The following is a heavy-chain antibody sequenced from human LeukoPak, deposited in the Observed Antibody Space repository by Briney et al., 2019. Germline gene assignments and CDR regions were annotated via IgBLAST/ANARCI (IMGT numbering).Heavy chain of an antibody. Sequence: PGGSLRLSCAASGFTFSDYYMSWIRQAPGKGLEWVSYISSSGSTIYYADSVKGRFTISRDNAKNSLYLQMNSLRAEDTAVYYCARDVYSSGWYLAFDYWGQGTLVTVSS. V-gene: IGHV3-11*04. J-gene: IGHJ4*02. D-gene: IGHD6-19*01. CDR3: ARDVYSSGWYLAFDY. CDR1: GFTFSDYY. CDR2: ISSSGSTI.